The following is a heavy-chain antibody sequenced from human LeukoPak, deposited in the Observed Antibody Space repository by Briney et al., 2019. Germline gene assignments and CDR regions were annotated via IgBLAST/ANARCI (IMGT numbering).Heavy chain of an antibody. V-gene: IGHV5-51*01. CDR2: IYPGDSDT. CDR3: ARRGDSNNNWFDP. CDR1: GYSFTSYW. D-gene: IGHD4-11*01. Sequence: GESLKISCKGSGYSFTSYWIGGVRQMPGKGLEWMGIIYPGDSDTRYSPSFQGQVTISADKSISTAYLQWSSLKASDTAMYYCARRGDSNNNWFDPWGQGTLVTVSS. J-gene: IGHJ5*02.